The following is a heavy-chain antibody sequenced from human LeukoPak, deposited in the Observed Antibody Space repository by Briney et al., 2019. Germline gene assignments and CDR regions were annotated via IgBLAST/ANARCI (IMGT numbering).Heavy chain of an antibody. D-gene: IGHD3-9*01. J-gene: IGHJ4*02. CDR2: TSSGSVTI. CDR3: AKGPDYDFLTPIDH. Sequence: GGSLRLSCAASGFTFNNYGMNWVRQAPGKGLEWVAYTSSGSVTIYYADSVKGRFTISRDNAKTSLYLQMNSLRVEDMALYCCAKGPDYDFLTPIDHWGQGTLVTVSS. V-gene: IGHV3-48*04. CDR1: GFTFNNYG.